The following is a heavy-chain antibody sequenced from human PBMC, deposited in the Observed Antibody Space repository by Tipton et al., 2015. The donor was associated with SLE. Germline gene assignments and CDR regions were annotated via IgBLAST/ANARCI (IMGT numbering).Heavy chain of an antibody. V-gene: IGHV4-34*01. J-gene: IGHJ5*02. CDR1: GGSFRGYY. D-gene: IGHD3-3*01. Sequence: GLVKPSETLSLTCGVYGGSFRGYYWSWVRQSPVKGLEWIGEINDRGSTNYNPSLKSRVTISVDTSKSQISLRLTSVTAADTAVYYCTSFGGREHWFDPWGQGALVTVSS. CDR2: INDRGST. CDR3: TSFGGREHWFDP.